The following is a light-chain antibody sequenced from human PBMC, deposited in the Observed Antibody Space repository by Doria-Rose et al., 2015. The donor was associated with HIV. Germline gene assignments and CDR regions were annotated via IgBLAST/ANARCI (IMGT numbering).Light chain of an antibody. CDR3: HQYGTSWT. Sequence: TQSPGTLSLSTGERATLSCRASQSFSSTYLAWYQQKRGQVPSLLIYDGSTRPTGIPDRFRASGSGTDLTLSTNRREPEDFDRYNGHQYGTSWTFGQGPRWKS. CDR1: QSFSSTY. CDR2: DGS. V-gene: IGKV3-20*01. J-gene: IGKJ1*01.